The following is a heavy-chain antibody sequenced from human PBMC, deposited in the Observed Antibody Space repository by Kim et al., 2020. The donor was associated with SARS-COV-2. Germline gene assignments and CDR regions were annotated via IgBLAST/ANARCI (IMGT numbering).Heavy chain of an antibody. CDR1: GGSISSSSYY. D-gene: IGHD2-21*02. J-gene: IGHJ1*01. CDR2: IYYSGST. V-gene: IGHV4-39*01. CDR3: ARAIVVVTAIGRAEYFQH. Sequence: SETLSLTCTVSGGSISSSSYYWGWIRQPPGKGLEWIGSIYYSGSTYYNPSLKSRVTISVDTSKNQFSLKLSSVTAADTAVYYCARAIVVVTAIGRAEYFQHWGQGTLVTVSS.